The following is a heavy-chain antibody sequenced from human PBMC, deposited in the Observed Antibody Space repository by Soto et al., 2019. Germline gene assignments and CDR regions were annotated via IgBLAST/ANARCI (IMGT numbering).Heavy chain of an antibody. D-gene: IGHD2-15*01. Sequence: QVQLVQSGAEVKKPGASVKVSCKASGYTFTSYAMHWVRQAPGQRLEWMGWINAGNGNTKYSQKFQGRVTLTRDTSASTAYMELSSLRSEDTAVYYCARGDIVVVVAAPPPWFGPWGQGTLVTVSS. CDR2: INAGNGNT. V-gene: IGHV1-3*01. J-gene: IGHJ5*02. CDR1: GYTFTSYA. CDR3: ARGDIVVVVAAPPPWFGP.